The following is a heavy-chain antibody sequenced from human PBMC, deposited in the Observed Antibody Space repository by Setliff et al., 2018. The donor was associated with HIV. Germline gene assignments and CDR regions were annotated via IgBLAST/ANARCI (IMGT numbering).Heavy chain of an antibody. CDR1: GGSFPAYY. V-gene: IGHV4-34*01. J-gene: IGHJ6*03. Sequence: SETLSLTCAVYGGSFPAYYWNWVRQPPGKGLEWIGEINYSGDTTYNPSLKSRVNMFIDTSKKQFSLKLTSVTAADTAVYYCARHKLTYYDFWSGYGDYYYYYMDVWGKGTTVTVSS. D-gene: IGHD3-3*01. CDR3: ARHKLTYYDFWSGYGDYYYYYMDV. CDR2: INYSGDT.